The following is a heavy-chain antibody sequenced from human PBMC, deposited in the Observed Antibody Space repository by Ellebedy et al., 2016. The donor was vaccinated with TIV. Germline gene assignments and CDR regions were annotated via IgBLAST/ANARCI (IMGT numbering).Heavy chain of an antibody. D-gene: IGHD2/OR15-2a*01. V-gene: IGHV1-69*06. CDR2: IIPIFGTA. Sequence: SVKVSCXASGYTFTSYGISWVRQAPGQGLEWMGGIIPIFGTANYAQKFQGRVTITADKSTSTAYMEPSSLRSEDTAVYYCARRIWDYYGMDVWGQGTTVTVSS. CDR3: ARRIWDYYGMDV. CDR1: GYTFTSYG. J-gene: IGHJ6*02.